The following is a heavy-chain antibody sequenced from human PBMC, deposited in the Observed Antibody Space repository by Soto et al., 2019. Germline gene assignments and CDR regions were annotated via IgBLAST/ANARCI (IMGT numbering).Heavy chain of an antibody. Sequence: PSDTLSLTCAVSGGSISSSNLWSWVRQPPGKGLEWIGEIYHSGSTNYNPSLKSRVTISVDKSKNQFSLKLSSVTAADTAVYYCARLPPYSSSWYGWGQGTLVTVSS. CDR3: ARLPPYSSSWYG. V-gene: IGHV4-4*02. D-gene: IGHD6-13*01. J-gene: IGHJ4*02. CDR2: IYHSGST. CDR1: GGSISSSNL.